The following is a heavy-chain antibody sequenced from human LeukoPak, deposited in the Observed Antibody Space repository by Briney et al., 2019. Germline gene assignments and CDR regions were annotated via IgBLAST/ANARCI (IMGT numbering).Heavy chain of an antibody. Sequence: GGSLRLSCAASGFTFSSYSMNWVRQAPGKGLEWVSSISSSSSYIYYADSVKGRFTISRDNSENTLYLQMNSLRAEDTAVYYCAKGDLFGDLGYWGQGTLVTVSS. D-gene: IGHD3-10*01. CDR2: ISSSSSYI. V-gene: IGHV3-21*06. CDR1: GFTFSSYS. CDR3: AKGDLFGDLGY. J-gene: IGHJ4*02.